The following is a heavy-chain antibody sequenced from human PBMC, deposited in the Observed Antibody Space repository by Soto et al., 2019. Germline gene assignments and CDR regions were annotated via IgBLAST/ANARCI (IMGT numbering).Heavy chain of an antibody. Sequence: SETLSLTCTVSGGSISSYYWSWIRQPPGKGLEWIGYIYYSGSTNYNPSLKSRVTISVDTSKNQFSLKLSSVTAADTAVYYCARGGGGDYYYGMDVWGQGTTVTVSS. J-gene: IGHJ6*02. CDR1: GGSISSYY. CDR2: IYYSGST. V-gene: IGHV4-59*01. D-gene: IGHD3-16*01. CDR3: ARGGGGDYYYGMDV.